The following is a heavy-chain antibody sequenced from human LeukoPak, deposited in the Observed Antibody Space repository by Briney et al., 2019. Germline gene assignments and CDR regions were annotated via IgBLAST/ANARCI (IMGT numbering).Heavy chain of an antibody. D-gene: IGHD6-13*01. J-gene: IGHJ5*02. CDR3: ARSAAGPNWFGP. CDR1: GGSISSYY. V-gene: IGHV4-59*01. Sequence: SETLSLTCTVSGGSISSYYWSWIRQPPGKGLEWIGYIYYSGSTNYNPSLKSRVTISVDTSKNQFSLKLSSVTAADTAVYYCARSAAGPNWFGPWGQGTLVTVSS. CDR2: IYYSGST.